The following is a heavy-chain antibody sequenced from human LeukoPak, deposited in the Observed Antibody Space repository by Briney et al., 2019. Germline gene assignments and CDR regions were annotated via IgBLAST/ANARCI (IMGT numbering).Heavy chain of an antibody. J-gene: IGHJ4*02. Sequence: SETLSLTCTVSGYSISGGYYWGWIRQPPGKGLEWIGTIFHSVSTYYNPSLKSRVTTSVDTSKNQFSLKLSSVTAADTAVYYCARNNSNGFDFWSQGTLVTVSS. D-gene: IGHD6-19*01. CDR1: GYSISGGYY. CDR2: IFHSVST. V-gene: IGHV4-38-2*02. CDR3: ARNNSNGFDF.